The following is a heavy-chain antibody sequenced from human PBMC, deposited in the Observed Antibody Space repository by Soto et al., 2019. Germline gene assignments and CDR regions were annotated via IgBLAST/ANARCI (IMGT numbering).Heavy chain of an antibody. CDR2: IYSGGST. CDR3: ARAQDNYFCSTSCLSPYFYYGMDV. CDR1: GFTVSSNY. D-gene: IGHD2-2*01. Sequence: PGGSLRLSCAASGFTVSSNYMSWVRQAPGKGLEWVSVIYSGGSTYYADSVKGRFTISRDNSKNTLYLQMNSLRAQDTAVYYCARAQDNYFCSTSCLSPYFYYGMDVWGQGTTVTVSS. J-gene: IGHJ6*02. V-gene: IGHV3-53*01.